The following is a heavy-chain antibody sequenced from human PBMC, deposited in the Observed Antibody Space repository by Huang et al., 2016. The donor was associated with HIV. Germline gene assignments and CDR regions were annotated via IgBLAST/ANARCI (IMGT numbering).Heavy chain of an antibody. J-gene: IGHJ3*02. V-gene: IGHV1-24*01. CDR3: ATGFDTYYDI. CDR2: FAPEHGET. D-gene: IGHD2-21*01. CDR1: GYTLTELS. Sequence: QVQLVQSGAEVKKPGASVKVSCKVSGYTLTELSIHWVRQAPGKGLEWKGGFAPEHGETTHAPNFQGRVTMTEDTSTDTAYMELNSLRSEDTAVYYCATGFDTYYDIWGQGTMVIASS.